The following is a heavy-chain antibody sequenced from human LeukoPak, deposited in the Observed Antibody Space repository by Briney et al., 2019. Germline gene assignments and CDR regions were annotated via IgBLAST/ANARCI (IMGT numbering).Heavy chain of an antibody. Sequence: GGSLRLSCAASGFTFSKAWVSWVHQAAGRGLEWVGRIKSKTDGGTTDYTAHVKGTFTIPRDHSKNTLYPQMNTPKTEDTAVYYYTTETAAAARRSHWGQGTLVTVSP. J-gene: IGHJ4*02. CDR2: IKSKTDGGTT. CDR1: GFTFSKAW. V-gene: IGHV3-15*01. CDR3: TTETAAAARRSH. D-gene: IGHD6-13*01.